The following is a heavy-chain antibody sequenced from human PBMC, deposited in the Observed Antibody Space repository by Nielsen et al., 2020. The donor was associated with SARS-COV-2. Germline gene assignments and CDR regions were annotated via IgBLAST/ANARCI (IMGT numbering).Heavy chain of an antibody. V-gene: IGHV4-30-4*01. Sequence: RQAPGKGLEWIGYIYYSGSTYYNPSLKSRVTISVDTSKNQFSLKLSSVTAADTAVYYCAREGSPRPYIVVVVAARGWFDPWGQGTLVTVSS. CDR2: IYYSGST. J-gene: IGHJ5*02. D-gene: IGHD2-15*01. CDR3: AREGSPRPYIVVVVAARGWFDP.